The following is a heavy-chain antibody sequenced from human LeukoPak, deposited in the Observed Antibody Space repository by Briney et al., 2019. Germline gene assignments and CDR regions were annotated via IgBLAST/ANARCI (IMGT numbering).Heavy chain of an antibody. V-gene: IGHV1-69*04. CDR3: ARGGGDILTGKVFDY. CDR1: GYTFTKYG. CDR2: IIPILGIA. J-gene: IGHJ4*02. Sequence: SVKVSCKASGYTFTKYGITWVRQAPGQGLEWMGRIIPILGIANYAQKFQGRVTITADKSTSTAYMDLNSLRSEDTAVYYCARGGGDILTGKVFDYWGQGTLVTVSS. D-gene: IGHD3-9*01.